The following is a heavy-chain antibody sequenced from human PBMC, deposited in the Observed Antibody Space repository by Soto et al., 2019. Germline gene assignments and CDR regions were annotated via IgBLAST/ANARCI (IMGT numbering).Heavy chain of an antibody. CDR1: GFTFSDYY. Sequence: QVQLVESGGGLVKPGGSLRLSCAASGFTFSDYYMSWIRQAPGKGLEWVSYISSSGSTIYYADSVKGRFTISRDNAKNSLYLQMNSLRAADTAVYYCARRANITIFGVVHPVFDYWGQGTLVTVSS. D-gene: IGHD3-3*01. CDR2: ISSSGSTI. J-gene: IGHJ4*02. V-gene: IGHV3-11*01. CDR3: ARRANITIFGVVHPVFDY.